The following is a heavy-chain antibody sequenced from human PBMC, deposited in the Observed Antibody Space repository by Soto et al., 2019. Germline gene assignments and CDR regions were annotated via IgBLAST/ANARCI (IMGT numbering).Heavy chain of an antibody. Sequence: QVQLVESGGGLVTPGGSLRLSCAASGFTFSDYYMTWIRQAPGKGLEWISYISSSTTYTRYADSVKGRFTISIDNAGNPLYLQMNSLRAHDTAVYFCARPGDVHTLRDAFDVWGPGTMVVVSS. J-gene: IGHJ3*01. CDR3: ARPGDVHTLRDAFDV. D-gene: IGHD3-16*01. CDR1: GFTFSDYY. CDR2: ISSSTTYT. V-gene: IGHV3-11*06.